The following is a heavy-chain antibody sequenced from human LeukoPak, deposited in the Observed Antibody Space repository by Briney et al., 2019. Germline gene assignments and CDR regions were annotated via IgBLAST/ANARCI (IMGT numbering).Heavy chain of an antibody. Sequence: SETLSLTCTVSGGSFSSQYWSWIRQPPGKGLEWIGYIYNIGSANYNPSLKSRVTVSVDTSKNHFSLKLRSVTAADTAVYYCARGPTEAGLDVWGKGTTVTVSS. D-gene: IGHD4-11*01. CDR1: GGSFSSQY. V-gene: IGHV4-59*11. J-gene: IGHJ6*04. CDR2: IYNIGSA. CDR3: ARGPTEAGLDV.